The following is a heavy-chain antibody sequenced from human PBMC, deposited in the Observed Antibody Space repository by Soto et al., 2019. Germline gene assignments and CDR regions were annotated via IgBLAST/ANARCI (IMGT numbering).Heavy chain of an antibody. J-gene: IGHJ4*02. V-gene: IGHV1-18*01. CDR3: ARDPDILTGYYRYHFDY. D-gene: IGHD3-9*01. Sequence: QVQLVQSGAEVKKPGASVKVSCKASGYTFTSYGISWVRQAPGQGLEWMGWISAYNGNTNYAQKLQGRVTMTTDTSTRTASMELRSLRSDDTAVYYCARDPDILTGYYRYHFDYWGQGTLVTVSS. CDR1: GYTFTSYG. CDR2: ISAYNGNT.